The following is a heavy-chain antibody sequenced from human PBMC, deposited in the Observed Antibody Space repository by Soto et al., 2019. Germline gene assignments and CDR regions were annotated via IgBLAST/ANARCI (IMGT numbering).Heavy chain of an antibody. Sequence: EVQLVESGGGLVKPGGSMRLSCAASGFTFSSYWMHWVRQAPGKRLVWVSRINSDGSSTSYADAVKGRFTISRDNAKNTMYLQINGLRAADTAVYYCARGSTYYDFRSGYPGEKYSFVYWGQGTLVTVSS. J-gene: IGHJ4*02. CDR1: GFTFSSYW. CDR2: INSDGSST. CDR3: ARGSTYYDFRSGYPGEKYSFVY. V-gene: IGHV3-74*01. D-gene: IGHD3-3*01.